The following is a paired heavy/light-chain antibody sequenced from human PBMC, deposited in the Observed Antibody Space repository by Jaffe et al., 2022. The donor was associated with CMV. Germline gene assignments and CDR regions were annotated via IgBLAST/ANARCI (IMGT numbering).Light chain of an antibody. V-gene: IGKV1-5*03. CDR1: QNLDVW. Sequence: DIQMTQSPSTLSASVGDRVTITCRPSQNLDVWLAWYQQKPGRAPRLLIYKTSKLETGVSSRFSGSGSGTLFTLTINSLQPDDVATYYCQQYKTYSPWSFGQGTKV. CDR3: QQYKTYSPWS. J-gene: IGKJ1*01. CDR2: KTS.
Heavy chain of an antibody. J-gene: IGHJ3*02. Sequence: EERLAQSGAEVKKPGESLKISCQGSGYDFNKKWVGWVRQTPDQGLEWMAIIYPGDSDVRYSPSFRDQIHISVDRSISTAYLQWSSLKASDTGIYYCVRVSGRSAYYCRWDDCYLDAFDIWAQGTMITVSS. CDR3: VRVSGRSAYYCRWDDCYLDAFDI. D-gene: IGHD1-1*01. V-gene: IGHV5-51*01. CDR1: GYDFNKKW. CDR2: IYPGDSDV.